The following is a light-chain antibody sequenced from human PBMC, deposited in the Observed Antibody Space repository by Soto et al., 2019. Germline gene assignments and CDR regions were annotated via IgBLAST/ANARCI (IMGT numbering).Light chain of an antibody. J-gene: IGKJ2*01. CDR1: QSVSSN. Sequence: EIVMTQSPVTLSVSPGEGATLFCRASQSVSSNLAWYQKKPGQAPRLLIYGASTRATGIPARFSGSGSGTEFTLTISSLQSEDFADYYCHQYNNWPPVTFGQGTKLEIK. CDR3: HQYNNWPPVT. CDR2: GAS. V-gene: IGKV3-15*01.